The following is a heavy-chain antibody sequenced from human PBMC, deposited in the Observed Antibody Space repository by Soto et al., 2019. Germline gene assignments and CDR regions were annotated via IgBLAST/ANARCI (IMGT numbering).Heavy chain of an antibody. D-gene: IGHD1-26*01. CDR1: GSTFSSCA. CDR2: IIDSGGST. J-gene: IGHJ6*02. Sequence: GVSLRLSCSASGSTFSSCAMGWVRQAPGKGLEWVSDIIDSGGSTYYADAVKGRFTISRDNSKSTLYLQMNSLRAEDTAVYYCGKGRSYYYYYGVDVWGQGTTVTVSS. CDR3: GKGRSYYYYYGVDV. V-gene: IGHV3-23*01.